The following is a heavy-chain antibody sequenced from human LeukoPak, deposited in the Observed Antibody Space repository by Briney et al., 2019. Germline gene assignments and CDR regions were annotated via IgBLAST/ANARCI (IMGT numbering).Heavy chain of an antibody. J-gene: IGHJ4*02. D-gene: IGHD4-17*01. V-gene: IGHV1-46*01. CDR2: INPSADST. CDR1: GYTFTTYY. Sequence: ASVKVSCKASGYTFTTYYMHWVRQAPGQGLEWMGIINPSADSTSYAEKFQGRVTMTRDTSTSTVYMELSSLRSEDTAVYYCARGPTVTTLYYFDYWGQGTLVTVSS. CDR3: ARGPTVTTLYYFDY.